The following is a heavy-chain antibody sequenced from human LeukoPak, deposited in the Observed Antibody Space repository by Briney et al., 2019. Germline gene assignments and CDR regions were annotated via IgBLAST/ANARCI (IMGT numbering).Heavy chain of an antibody. CDR3: ARIAMFYYESSGYYSDS. J-gene: IGHJ5*01. Sequence: SETLSLTCAVSGYSISSGYYWGWIRQPPGKGLEWIGSIYHRGTTYYNPSLKRRVSISVDTSKNQFSLKLSSVTAADTAVYYCARIAMFYYESSGYYSDSWGQGTLVTVSS. CDR2: IYHRGTT. V-gene: IGHV4-38-2*01. D-gene: IGHD3-22*01. CDR1: GYSISSGYY.